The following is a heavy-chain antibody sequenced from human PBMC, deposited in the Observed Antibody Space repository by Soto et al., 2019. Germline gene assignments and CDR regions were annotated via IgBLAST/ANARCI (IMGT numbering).Heavy chain of an antibody. CDR1: GFTVSSNY. CDR2: ISYYSGSI. J-gene: IGHJ6*02. V-gene: IGHV3-9*01. Sequence: SLRLSCAASGFTVSSNYMSWVRQAPGKGLEWVSGISYYSGSIGYADAVKGRFTISRDNAKNSLYLQMNSLRAEDTALYYCAKSMGGTANGMDVWGQGTTVTVSS. CDR3: AKSMGGTANGMDV. D-gene: IGHD2-15*01.